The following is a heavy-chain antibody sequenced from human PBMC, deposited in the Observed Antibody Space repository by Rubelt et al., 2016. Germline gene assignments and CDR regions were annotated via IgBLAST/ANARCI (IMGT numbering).Heavy chain of an antibody. CDR1: GFTFTSYG. CDR2: VPYDAYVGRTH. D-gene: IGHD3-10*01. CDR3: AALNRGAYGPVDY. V-gene: IGHV3-30*03. Sequence: VQLLESGGGLVQPGGSLRLSCTASGFTFTSYGMHWVRQAPGKGLEWVAIVPYDAYVGRTHDYADSVRGRFTISRDNSKNTVYLQMNSLRVEDTAVYYCAALNRGAYGPVDYWGQGTPVTVSS. J-gene: IGHJ4*02.